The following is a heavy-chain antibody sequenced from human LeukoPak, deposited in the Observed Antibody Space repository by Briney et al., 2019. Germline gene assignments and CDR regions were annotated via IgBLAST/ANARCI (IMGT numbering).Heavy chain of an antibody. Sequence: GGSLRLSCAASGFTFSSYWMSWVRQAPGKGLEWVAYIKQDVTEKYYVDSVKGRFTISRDNSKNTLYLQMNSLRAEDTAVYYCAKDLVTGRRVVVTANDAFDIWGQGTMVTVSS. V-gene: IGHV3-7*03. CDR3: AKDLVTGRRVVVTANDAFDI. J-gene: IGHJ3*02. D-gene: IGHD2-21*02. CDR2: IKQDVTEK. CDR1: GFTFSSYW.